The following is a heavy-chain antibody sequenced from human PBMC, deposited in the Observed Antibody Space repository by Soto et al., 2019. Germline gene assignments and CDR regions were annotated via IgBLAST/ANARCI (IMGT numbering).Heavy chain of an antibody. CDR2: IKSKTDGGTT. Sequence: EVQLVESGGGLVKPGGSLRLSCAASGFTFSNAWMSWVRQAPGKGLEWVGRIKSKTDGGTTDYAAPVKGRVTISRDDSKHELYLHLNGLKTEDTAVYYCTTDPTGVRGGISYWGQGTLVTVCS. CDR3: TTDPTGVRGGISY. V-gene: IGHV3-15*01. CDR1: GFTFSNAW. J-gene: IGHJ4*01. D-gene: IGHD3-10*01.